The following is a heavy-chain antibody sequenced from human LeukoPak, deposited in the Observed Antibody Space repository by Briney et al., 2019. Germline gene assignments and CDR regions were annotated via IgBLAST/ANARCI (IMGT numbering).Heavy chain of an antibody. D-gene: IGHD1-1*01. V-gene: IGHV5-51*01. CDR3: ARLDWNDGWFDP. J-gene: IGHJ5*02. Sequence: GESLKISCNGSGYSFTSYWIGWVRQMPGKGPEWMGIIYPGDSDTRYSPSFQGQVTISADKSISTAYLQRSSLKASDTAMYYCARLDWNDGWFDPWGQGTLVTVSS. CDR2: IYPGDSDT. CDR1: GYSFTSYW.